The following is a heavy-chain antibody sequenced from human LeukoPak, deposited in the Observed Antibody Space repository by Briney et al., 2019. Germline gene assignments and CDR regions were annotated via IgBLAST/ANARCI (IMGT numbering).Heavy chain of an antibody. J-gene: IGHJ4*02. V-gene: IGHV3-30-3*01. CDR1: GFTFSSYA. CDR3: ARVESGEYQYFDY. Sequence: PGGSLRLSCAASGFTFSSYAMHWVRQAPGKGLEWVAVISYDRSNKYYADFVKGRFTISRDNSKNTLYLQMNSLRAEDTAAYYCARVESGEYQYFDYWGQGTLVTVSS. CDR2: ISYDRSNK. D-gene: IGHD2-2*01.